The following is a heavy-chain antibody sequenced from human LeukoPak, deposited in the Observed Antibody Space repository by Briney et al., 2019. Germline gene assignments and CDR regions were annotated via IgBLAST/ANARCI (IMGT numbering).Heavy chain of an antibody. CDR3: ASCSGGSCYRGVDAFDI. V-gene: IGHV5-51*01. J-gene: IGHJ3*02. CDR2: IYPGDSDT. D-gene: IGHD2-15*01. Sequence: GESLKISCKGSGYSFISFWSGGLGQMPGKGLVWLGIIYPGDSDTRYSPYFQGQVTISADKSISTAYLQWSSLKASDTAMYYCASCSGGSCYRGVDAFDIWGQGTMVTVSS. CDR1: GYSFISFW.